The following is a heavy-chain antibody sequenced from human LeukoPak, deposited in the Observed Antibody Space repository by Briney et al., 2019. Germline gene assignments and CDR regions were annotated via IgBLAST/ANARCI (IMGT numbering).Heavy chain of an antibody. CDR3: AKVEWLPRTKAA. CDR2: ISGSGGST. CDR1: GGSFSGYY. V-gene: IGHV3-23*01. J-gene: IGHJ5*02. Sequence: ETLSLACAVYGGSFSGYYWSWVRQAPGKGLEWVSAISGSGGSTYYADSVKGRFTISRDNSKNTLYLQMNSLRAEDTAVYYRAKVEWLPRTKAAWGQGTLVPAPS. D-gene: IGHD6-19*01.